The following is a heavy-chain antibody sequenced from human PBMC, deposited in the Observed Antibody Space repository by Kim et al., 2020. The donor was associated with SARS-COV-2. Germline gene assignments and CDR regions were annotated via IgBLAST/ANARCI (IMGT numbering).Heavy chain of an antibody. CDR2: IRNKANGYSA. J-gene: IGHJ4*01. Sequence: GGSLRLSCTASAFSFSDHFMDWVRRAPGKGLEWVGGIRNKANGYSAEYAASVKGRFTISRYDSKNSVYLKMTSVKTEDTAVYYCSRDRGYDFWRGYYFD. CDR1: AFSFSDHF. CDR3: SRDRGYDFWRGYYFD. D-gene: IGHD3-3*01. V-gene: IGHV3-72*01.